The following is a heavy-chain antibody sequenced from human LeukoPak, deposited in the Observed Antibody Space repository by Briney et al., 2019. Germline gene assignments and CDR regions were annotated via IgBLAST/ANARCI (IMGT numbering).Heavy chain of an antibody. V-gene: IGHV3-30-3*01. CDR2: ISYDGSNK. Sequence: PGGSLRLSCAASGFTFSSYAMHWVRQAPGKGLEWVAVISYDGSNKYYADSVKGRFTISRDNSKNTLYLQMNSLRAEDTAVYYCAKDLRRGPSSVPTDYWGQGTLVTVSS. J-gene: IGHJ4*02. CDR1: GFTFSSYA. D-gene: IGHD1-26*01. CDR3: AKDLRRGPSSVPTDY.